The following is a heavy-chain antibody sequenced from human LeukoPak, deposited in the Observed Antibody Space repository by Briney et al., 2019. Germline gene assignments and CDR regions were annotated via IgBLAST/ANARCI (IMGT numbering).Heavy chain of an antibody. CDR3: ARDPTALQNWDDFTLDY. Sequence: PGGSLRLSCEASGFTFSSYEVNWVRQAPGKGPEWVAWISSSTGTVYYADSVKGRFTISRDNAKNSVYLQMNSLRAEDTAVYYCARDPTALQNWDDFTLDYRGQGVLVTVSS. J-gene: IGHJ4*02. CDR1: GFTFSSYE. V-gene: IGHV3-48*03. CDR2: ISSSTGTV. D-gene: IGHD1-1*01.